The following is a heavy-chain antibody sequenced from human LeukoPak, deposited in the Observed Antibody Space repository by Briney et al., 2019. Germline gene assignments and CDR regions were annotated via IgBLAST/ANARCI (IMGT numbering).Heavy chain of an antibody. CDR3: ARDTNPGYCSGGSCYHGGGWFDP. D-gene: IGHD2-15*01. V-gene: IGHV1-3*01. Sequence: ASVKVSCKASGYTFTSYAMHWVRQAPGQRLEWMGWINAGNGNTKYSQKFQGRVTITRDTSASTAYMELSSLRSEDTAVYYCARDTNPGYCSGGSCYHGGGWFDPWGQGTLVTVSS. CDR1: GYTFTSYA. CDR2: INAGNGNT. J-gene: IGHJ5*02.